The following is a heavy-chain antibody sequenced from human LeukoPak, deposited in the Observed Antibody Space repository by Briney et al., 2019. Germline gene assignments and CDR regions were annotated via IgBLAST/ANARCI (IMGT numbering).Heavy chain of an antibody. V-gene: IGHV1-18*01. CDR2: ISAYNGNT. CDR3: ARDLVPYSSGWYYFDY. CDR1: DYTFTSYG. D-gene: IGHD6-19*01. J-gene: IGHJ4*02. Sequence: GASVKVSCKASDYTFTSYGISWVRQAPGQGLEWMGWISAYNGNTNYAQKLQGRVTMTTDTSTSTAYMELRSLRSDDTAVYYCARDLVPYSSGWYYFDYWGQGTMVTVSS.